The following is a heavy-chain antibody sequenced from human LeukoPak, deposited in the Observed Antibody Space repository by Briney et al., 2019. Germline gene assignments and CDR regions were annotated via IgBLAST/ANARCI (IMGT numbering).Heavy chain of an antibody. CDR1: GYTFTGYY. D-gene: IGHD4-17*01. CDR2: ITPDSGAP. J-gene: IGHJ4*02. V-gene: IGHV1-2*02. CDR3: ARDLPPLPPFDYDDASFLY. Sequence: ASVNVSCTASGYTFTGYYMHWVRQAPGQGLGWMGWITPDSGAPKNAQKFHGRVTMTRDTSISTAYMELRKLRSDDTAVYCCARDLPPLPPFDYDDASFLYWGRGTLVTVSS.